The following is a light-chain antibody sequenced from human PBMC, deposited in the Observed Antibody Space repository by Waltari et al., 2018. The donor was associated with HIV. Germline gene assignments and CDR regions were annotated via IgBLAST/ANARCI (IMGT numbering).Light chain of an antibody. J-gene: IGKJ5*01. CDR1: QGIRTH. CDR3: QKYNSVPII. Sequence: IEMTQSPAALSASVGDRVTITCRASQGIRTHLAWYQQKSGKDPTLLIYRTSTLHPEVPSRFTGTGSGTDFTLTINGLQPDDVATYFCQKYNSVPIIFGQGTRLEV. CDR2: RTS. V-gene: IGKV1-27*01.